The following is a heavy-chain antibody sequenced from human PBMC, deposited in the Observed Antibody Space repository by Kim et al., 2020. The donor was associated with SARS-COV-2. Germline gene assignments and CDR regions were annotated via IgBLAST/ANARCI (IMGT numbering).Heavy chain of an antibody. Sequence: GESLKISCKGSGYSFTSYWISWVRQMPGKGLEWMGRIDPSDSYTNYSPSFQGHVTIPADKSISTAYLQWSSLKASDTAMYYCATHHYDIFTGLTHIDYWGQGTLVTVSS. D-gene: IGHD3-9*01. V-gene: IGHV5-10-1*01. CDR3: ATHHYDIFTGLTHIDY. J-gene: IGHJ4*02. CDR1: GYSFTSYW. CDR2: IDPSDSYT.